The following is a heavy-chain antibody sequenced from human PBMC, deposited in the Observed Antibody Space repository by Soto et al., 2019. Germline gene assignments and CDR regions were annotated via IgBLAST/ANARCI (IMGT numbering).Heavy chain of an antibody. CDR3: AGGTEPGWVDP. CDR1: GYSFSDNG. CDR2: ISNYNGHT. D-gene: IGHD1-7*01. J-gene: IGHJ5*02. Sequence: QIQLVQSGPEVMKPGASVKVSCKASGYSFSDNGISWLRQAPGHGLEWMGWISNYNGHTKYSQNNQDRVTMTSDTTTSTAYMELRSLRSDDTALYYCAGGTEPGWVDPWGQGTLVTVSS. V-gene: IGHV1-18*04.